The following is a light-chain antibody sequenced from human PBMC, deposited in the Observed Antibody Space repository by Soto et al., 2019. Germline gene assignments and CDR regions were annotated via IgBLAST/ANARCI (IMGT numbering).Light chain of an antibody. Sequence: DIQMTQSPSTLSASVGDRVTITCRASQSITSWLAWYQQKPGKAPKLLIYDASNLESGVPSRFRGNGSGTEFTLTISRLQPDDFATYYCQQYNSYQYSFGQGTKLEIK. J-gene: IGKJ2*03. V-gene: IGKV1-5*01. CDR1: QSITSW. CDR3: QQYNSYQYS. CDR2: DAS.